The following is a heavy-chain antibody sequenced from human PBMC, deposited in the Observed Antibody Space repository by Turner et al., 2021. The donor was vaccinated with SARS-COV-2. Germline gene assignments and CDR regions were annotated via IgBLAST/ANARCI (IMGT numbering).Heavy chain of an antibody. Sequence: QLQLQESGPGLVKPSETLSLSCTVSGGSISSSSYYWGWIHQPPGKGLEWVGNIYYSGSTYYNPSLKSRVTISVDTSKNQFSLKLSSVTAADTAVYYCAGEVVAATRPYYYGMDVWGQGTTVTVSS. D-gene: IGHD2-15*01. CDR2: IYYSGST. CDR3: AGEVVAATRPYYYGMDV. J-gene: IGHJ6*02. CDR1: GGSISSSSYY. V-gene: IGHV4-39*02.